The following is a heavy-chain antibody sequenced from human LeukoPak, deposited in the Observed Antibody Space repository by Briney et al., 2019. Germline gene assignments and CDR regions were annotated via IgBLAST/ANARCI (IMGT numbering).Heavy chain of an antibody. D-gene: IGHD1-14*01. J-gene: IGHJ6*02. CDR3: AKVSGGGLYYDGMDV. CDR2: ISASGGTT. CDR1: GFTFSNAW. Sequence: GGSLRLSCAASGFTFSNAWINWVRQAPGKGLEWVSAISASGGTTYYADSVKGRFTISRDSSKNTLYLQMNSLRAEDTAVYYCAKVSGGGLYYDGMDVWGQGTTVTVSS. V-gene: IGHV3-23*01.